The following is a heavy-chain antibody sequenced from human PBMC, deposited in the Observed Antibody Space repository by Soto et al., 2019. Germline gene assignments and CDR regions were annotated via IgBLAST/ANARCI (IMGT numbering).Heavy chain of an antibody. D-gene: IGHD3-22*01. CDR2: ISAYNGNT. J-gene: IGHJ6*02. CDR3: ARASSYDSSGTGMDG. Sequence: ASVKVSCKASGYTFTSYGISWVRQAPGQGLEWMGWISAYNGNTNYAQKLQGRVTMTTDTSTSTAYMELRSLRSDDTAVYYCARASSYDSSGTGMDGWGQGTTVTVSS. V-gene: IGHV1-18*01. CDR1: GYTFTSYG.